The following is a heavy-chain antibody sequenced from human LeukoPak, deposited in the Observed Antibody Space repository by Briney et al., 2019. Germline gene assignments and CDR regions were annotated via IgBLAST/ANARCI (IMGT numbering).Heavy chain of an antibody. D-gene: IGHD2-2*01. CDR1: GFTFGDYA. CDR2: IRSKAYGGTI. V-gene: IGHV3-49*04. J-gene: IGHJ5*02. Sequence: GGSLRLSCTASGFTFGDYAMSWVRQAPGKGLEWVGFIRSKAYGGTIEYAASVKGRFTISRDDSKSIAYLQMNSLKTEDTAVYYCTRIVPAATWGQGTLVTVSS. CDR3: TRIVPAAT.